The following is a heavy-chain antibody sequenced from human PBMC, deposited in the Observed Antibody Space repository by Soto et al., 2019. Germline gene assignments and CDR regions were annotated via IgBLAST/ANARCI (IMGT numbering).Heavy chain of an antibody. CDR1: GGTFSSYT. J-gene: IGHJ3*02. CDR2: IIPILGIA. D-gene: IGHD6-13*01. Sequence: QVQLVQSGAEVKKPGSSVKVSCKASGGTFSSYTISWVRQAPGQGLEWMGRIIPILGIANYAQKSQGRVTITADKSTSTAYMELSSLRSEDTAVYYCARVQPAAVSSDAFDIWGQGTMVTVSS. CDR3: ARVQPAAVSSDAFDI. V-gene: IGHV1-69*02.